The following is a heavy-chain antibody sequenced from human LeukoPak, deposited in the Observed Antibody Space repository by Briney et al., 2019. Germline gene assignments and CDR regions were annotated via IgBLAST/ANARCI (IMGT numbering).Heavy chain of an antibody. Sequence: GGSLRLSCAASGFTFSSYEMNWVRQAPGKGLEWVSYISSSGSTIYYADSVKGRFTISRDNAKSSLYLQMNSLRAEDTALYYCTRDLPVPSLVRGIIIYGLIDYWGQGTLVAVSS. D-gene: IGHD3-10*01. V-gene: IGHV3-48*03. J-gene: IGHJ4*02. CDR1: GFTFSSYE. CDR3: TRDLPVPSLVRGIIIYGLIDY. CDR2: ISSSGSTI.